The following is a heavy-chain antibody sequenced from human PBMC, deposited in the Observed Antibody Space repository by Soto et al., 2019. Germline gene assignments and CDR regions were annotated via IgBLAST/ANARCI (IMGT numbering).Heavy chain of an antibody. D-gene: IGHD5-18*01. CDR2: INHSGST. CDR3: ETDDLIIGYSYGFRRESDRTRKYYSDY. V-gene: IGHV4-34*01. Sequence: GKGLEWNGEINHSGSTNYNPSLKRRVTISVDTSKSQFSLKLSSVTAADTAGYYCETDDLIIGYSYGFRRESDRTRKYYSDYWGQGTLVSDSS. J-gene: IGHJ4*02.